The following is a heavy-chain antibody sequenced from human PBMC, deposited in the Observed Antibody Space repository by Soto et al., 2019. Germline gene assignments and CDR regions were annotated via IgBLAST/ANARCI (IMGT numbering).Heavy chain of an antibody. CDR3: ARDSIYVDGYSSGWYYFDY. CDR2: INPSGGST. Sequence: QVQLVQSGAEVKKPGASVKVSCKASGYTFTSYYMHWVRQAPGQGLEWMGIINPSGGSTSYAQKFQGRVTMTRETSTSTVYMELSSLRSEDTAVYYCARDSIYVDGYSSGWYYFDYWGQGTLVTVSS. V-gene: IGHV1-46*01. D-gene: IGHD6-19*01. J-gene: IGHJ4*02. CDR1: GYTFTSYY.